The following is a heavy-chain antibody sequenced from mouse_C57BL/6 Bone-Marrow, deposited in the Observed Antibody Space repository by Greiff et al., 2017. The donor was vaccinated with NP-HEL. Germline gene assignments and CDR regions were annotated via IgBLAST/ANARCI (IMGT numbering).Heavy chain of an antibody. CDR1: GYTFTSYW. Sequence: QVQLQQPGAELVMPGASVKLSCKASGYTFTSYWMHWVKQRPGQGLEWIGELDPSDSYTNYNQKFKGKATLTVDKSSSTAYMQLSSLTSEDSAVYYCARDYDYDPYYFDYWGQGTTLTVSS. D-gene: IGHD2-4*01. CDR2: LDPSDSYT. J-gene: IGHJ2*01. V-gene: IGHV1-69*01. CDR3: ARDYDYDPYYFDY.